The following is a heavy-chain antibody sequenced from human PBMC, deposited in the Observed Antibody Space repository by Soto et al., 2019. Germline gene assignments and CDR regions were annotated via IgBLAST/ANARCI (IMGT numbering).Heavy chain of an antibody. D-gene: IGHD6-13*01. V-gene: IGHV4-31*03. CDR1: GGSISSGGYY. CDR3: ARFARAAAGTRGFDY. CDR2: IYYSGST. J-gene: IGHJ4*02. Sequence: SETLSLTCTVSGGSISSGGYYWSWIRQHPGKGLEWIGYIYYSGSTYYNPSLKSRVTISVDTSKNQFSLKLSSVTAADTAVYYCARFARAAAGTRGFDYWGQGTLVTVSS.